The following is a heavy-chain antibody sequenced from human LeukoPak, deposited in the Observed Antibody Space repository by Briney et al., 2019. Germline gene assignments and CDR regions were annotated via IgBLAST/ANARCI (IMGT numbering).Heavy chain of an antibody. CDR2: ISAYNGNT. CDR1: GYTFTGYY. Sequence: ASVKVSCKASGYTFTGYYMHWVRQAPGQGLEWMGWISAYNGNTNYAQKLQGRVTMTTDTSTSTAYMELRSLRSDDTAVYYCARSPNYYGSGLDYWGQGTLVTVSS. D-gene: IGHD3-10*01. V-gene: IGHV1-18*04. J-gene: IGHJ4*02. CDR3: ARSPNYYGSGLDY.